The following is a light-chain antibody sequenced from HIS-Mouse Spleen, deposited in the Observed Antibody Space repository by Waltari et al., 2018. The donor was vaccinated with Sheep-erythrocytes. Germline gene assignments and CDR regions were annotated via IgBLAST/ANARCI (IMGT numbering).Light chain of an antibody. CDR2: EGS. V-gene: IGLV2-23*01. CDR1: SSEFGRYNL. J-gene: IGLJ3*02. Sequence: QSALTQPASASGSPGQSIPISCTRTSSEFGRYNLLSSYQQHPGKAPKLMIYEGSKRPSGVSNRFSGSKSGNTASLTISGLQAEDEADYYCCSYAGSSTPWVFGGGTKLTVL. CDR3: CSYAGSSTPWV.